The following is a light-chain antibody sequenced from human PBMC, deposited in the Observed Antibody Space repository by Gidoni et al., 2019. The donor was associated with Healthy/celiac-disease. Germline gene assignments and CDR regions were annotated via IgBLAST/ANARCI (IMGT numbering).Light chain of an antibody. J-gene: IGKJ4*01. Sequence: IVMTQSPDSLAVSRGERATINCKSSQSVLYSSNNKNYLAWYQQKPGQPPKLLIYWASTRESGVPDRFSGSGSGTDFTLTISSLQAEDVAVYYCQQYYSTPPAFGGGTKVEIK. V-gene: IGKV4-1*01. CDR3: QQYYSTPPA. CDR1: QSVLYSSNNKNY. CDR2: WAS.